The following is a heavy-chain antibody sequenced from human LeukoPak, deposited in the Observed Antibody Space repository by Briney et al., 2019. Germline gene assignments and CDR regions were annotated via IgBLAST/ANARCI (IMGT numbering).Heavy chain of an antibody. CDR3: GRGGAQTYYDILSGYYNAPRYYFDY. V-gene: IGHV3-66*01. CDR1: GFTFSSNY. D-gene: IGHD3-9*01. J-gene: IGHJ4*02. Sequence: PGGSLRLSCAASGFTFSSNYRSWVRQAPGKGLEWVSVIYSGGSTYYTASVKGRFTISRDNSKNTLYLQMNTLNAEYTAVYYRGRGGAQTYYDILSGYYNAPRYYFDYWGQGTLVTVSS. CDR2: IYSGGST.